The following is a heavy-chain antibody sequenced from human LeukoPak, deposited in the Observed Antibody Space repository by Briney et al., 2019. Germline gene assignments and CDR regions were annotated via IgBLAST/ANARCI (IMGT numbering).Heavy chain of an antibody. D-gene: IGHD6-19*01. Sequence: GVAVRLSCAASGFTFSDEYMSWIRQAPGKGLEWVSYISNSGSYTNYADSVKGRFTISRDNAKNSLYLQMNSLRAEDTAVYYCARSRGAGPGAFFDYWGQGTLITVCS. V-gene: IGHV3-11*03. CDR2: ISNSGSYT. J-gene: IGHJ4*02. CDR3: ARSRGAGPGAFFDY. CDR1: GFTFSDEY.